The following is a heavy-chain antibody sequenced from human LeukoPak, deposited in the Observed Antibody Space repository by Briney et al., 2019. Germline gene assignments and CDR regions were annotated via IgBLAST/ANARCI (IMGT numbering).Heavy chain of an antibody. CDR2: INPNSGGT. D-gene: IGHD2-2*01. V-gene: IGHV1-2*02. CDR1: GYTFTGYY. Sequence: GASWKVSGKAFGYTFTGYYMHWLRQAPGQGLKWMGWINPNSGGTNYAQKFQGRVTMTRDTSISTAYMELSRLRSDDTAVYYCARVLVVPAAMGFDPWGQGTLVTVSS. J-gene: IGHJ5*02. CDR3: ARVLVVPAAMGFDP.